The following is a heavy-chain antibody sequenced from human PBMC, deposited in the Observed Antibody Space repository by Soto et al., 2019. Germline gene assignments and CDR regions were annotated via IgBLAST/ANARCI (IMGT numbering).Heavy chain of an antibody. CDR3: ARDYNQFCRGGSCLNRFDP. CDR1: GGTFSSYA. Sequence: SVKVSCKASGGTFSSYAISWVRQAPGQGLEWMGGIIPIFGTANYAQKFQGRVTITADESTSTAYMELSSLRSEDTAVYYCARDYNQFCRGGSCLNRFDPWGQGTLVTVSS. J-gene: IGHJ5*02. D-gene: IGHD2-15*01. CDR2: IIPIFGTA. V-gene: IGHV1-69*13.